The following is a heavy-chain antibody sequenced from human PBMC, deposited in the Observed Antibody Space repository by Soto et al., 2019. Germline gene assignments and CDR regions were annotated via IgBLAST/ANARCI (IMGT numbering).Heavy chain of an antibody. J-gene: IGHJ4*02. CDR3: ARDSHYDYIWASYRPYGEGIDY. D-gene: IGHD3-16*02. Sequence: EVQLVESGGGLVKPGGSLRLSCAASGFTFSSYSMNWVRQAPGKGLEWVSSISSSSSYIYYADSVKGRFTISRDNAKNSLYLQMNSLRAEDTAVYYCARDSHYDYIWASYRPYGEGIDYWGQGTLVTVSS. CDR1: GFTFSSYS. CDR2: ISSSSSYI. V-gene: IGHV3-21*01.